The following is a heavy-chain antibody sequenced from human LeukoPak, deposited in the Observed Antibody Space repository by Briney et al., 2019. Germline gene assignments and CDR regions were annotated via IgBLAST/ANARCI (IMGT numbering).Heavy chain of an antibody. CDR3: ARALRYFDWFPFDY. Sequence: SVKVSCKASGGTFSSYAISWVRQAPGQGLEWVGGIIPIFGTPNYAQKFQGRVTITADESTSTAYMELSSLRSEDTAVYYCARALRYFDWFPFDYWGQGTLVTVSS. V-gene: IGHV1-69*13. CDR2: IIPIFGTP. CDR1: GGTFSSYA. D-gene: IGHD3-9*01. J-gene: IGHJ4*02.